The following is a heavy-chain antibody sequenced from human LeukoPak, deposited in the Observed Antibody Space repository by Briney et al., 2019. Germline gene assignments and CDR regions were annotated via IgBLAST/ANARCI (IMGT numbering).Heavy chain of an antibody. J-gene: IGHJ6*03. CDR2: IFYTGSA. CDR3: ARAVRGSAYYSPYYYFYLDG. Sequence: SETLSLTCTVSGDSISSHFCSWIRQPPGKGLEWIGHIFYTGSAIYNPSLKSRVTISIDTSKNQFPLKLSALTTADTAVYFSARAVRGSAYYSPYYYFYLDGWGRGTTVTVSS. V-gene: IGHV4-59*11. D-gene: IGHD3-3*01. CDR1: GDSISSHF.